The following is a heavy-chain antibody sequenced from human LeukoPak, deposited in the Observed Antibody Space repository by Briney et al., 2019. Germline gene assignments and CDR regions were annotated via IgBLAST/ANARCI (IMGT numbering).Heavy chain of an antibody. CDR2: IHYTGSS. J-gene: IGHJ4*02. CDR1: GDSINSYY. Sequence: SETLSLTSTVSGDSINSYYWSWIRQSPGKGLEWIGYIHYTGSSNYNPSLKSRVTISVDTSKNQFSLKLSSVTAADTAVYYCARHWGRDSSRQYYFNYWGQGTLVTVSS. V-gene: IGHV4-59*08. CDR3: ARHWGRDSSRQYYFNY. D-gene: IGHD6-13*01.